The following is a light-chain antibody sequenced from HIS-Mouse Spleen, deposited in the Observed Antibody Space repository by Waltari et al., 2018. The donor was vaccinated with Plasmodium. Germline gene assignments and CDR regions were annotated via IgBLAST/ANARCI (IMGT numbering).Light chain of an antibody. V-gene: IGKV1-39*01. CDR3: QQSYSTPFT. J-gene: IGKJ3*01. CDR1: QSISSY. CDR2: AAS. Sequence: DITMTQSPSSLSASVGDRLHITCRASQSISSYLNWYQQKPGKAPKLLIYAASSLQSGVPSRFSGSGSGTEFTLTISSLQSEDFATYYCQQSYSTPFTFGPGTKVDIK.